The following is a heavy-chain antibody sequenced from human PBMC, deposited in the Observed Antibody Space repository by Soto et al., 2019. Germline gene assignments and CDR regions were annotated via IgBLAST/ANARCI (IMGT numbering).Heavy chain of an antibody. V-gene: IGHV4-31*03. D-gene: IGHD2-2*01. Sequence: SETLSLTCTVSGGSISSGANYWSWVRQGPGKGLEWIGNIYYSGSAYYNPSLKSRLTMSVDTSKNSFSLKLTSVTAADTAVYYCAXVLCSSTTCNFPDWFDPWGQGTLVTVSS. CDR1: GGSISSGANY. CDR2: IYYSGSA. CDR3: AXVLCSSTTCNFPDWFDP. J-gene: IGHJ5*02.